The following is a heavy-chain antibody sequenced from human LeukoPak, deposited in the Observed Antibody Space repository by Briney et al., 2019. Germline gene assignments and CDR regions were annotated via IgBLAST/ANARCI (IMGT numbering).Heavy chain of an antibody. CDR1: GGTFSSYA. CDR3: ASRYCSGGSCYLAFDI. V-gene: IGHV1-69*04. J-gene: IGHJ3*02. CDR2: IIPILGIA. D-gene: IGHD2-15*01. Sequence: SVKVSCKASGGTFSSYAVSWVRQAPGQGLEWMGRIIPILGIANYAQKFQGRVTITADKSTSTAYMELSSLRSEDTAVYYCASRYCSGGSCYLAFDIWGQGTMVTVSS.